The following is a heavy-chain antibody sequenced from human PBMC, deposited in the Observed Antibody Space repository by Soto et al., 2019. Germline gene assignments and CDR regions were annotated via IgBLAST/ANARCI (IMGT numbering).Heavy chain of an antibody. V-gene: IGHV2-26*01. CDR2: IFSNDEK. CDR1: GLSLRNSRMG. D-gene: IGHD3-22*01. J-gene: IGHJ5*02. Sequence: ESGPTLVNPTEALTLTCTVSGLSLRNSRMGVSWIRQPPGKALEWLAHIFSNDEKSYSTSLKNRLTISKDTSKSQVVLTMTNMDPVDTATYYCARIPYDNTGYYSPSWGQGALVTVSS. CDR3: ARIPYDNTGYYSPS.